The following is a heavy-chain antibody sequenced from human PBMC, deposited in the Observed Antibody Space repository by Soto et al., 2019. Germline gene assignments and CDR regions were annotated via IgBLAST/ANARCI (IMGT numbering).Heavy chain of an antibody. CDR2: IWYDGSNK. CDR3: ARDGGYCSSTSCSEPDFDY. D-gene: IGHD2-2*01. Sequence: GGSLRLSCAASGFTFSSYGMHWVRQAPGKGLEWVAVIWYDGSNKYYADSVKGRFTISRDNSKNTLYLQMNSLRAEDTAVYYCARDGGYCSSTSCSEPDFDYWGQGTLVTVSS. V-gene: IGHV3-33*01. CDR1: GFTFSSYG. J-gene: IGHJ4*02.